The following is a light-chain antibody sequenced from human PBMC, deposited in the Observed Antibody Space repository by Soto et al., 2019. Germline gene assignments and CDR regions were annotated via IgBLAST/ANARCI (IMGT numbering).Light chain of an antibody. J-gene: IGKJ1*01. Sequence: DIQMTQSPSTLSGSVGDRVTITCRASQTISSWLAWYQQKPGKAPKLLLYKASTLKSGVPSRFSGSGSGTEFTLTISSLQPDDFATYYCQHYNSYSEAFGQGTKLELK. V-gene: IGKV1-5*03. CDR2: KAS. CDR1: QTISSW. CDR3: QHYNSYSEA.